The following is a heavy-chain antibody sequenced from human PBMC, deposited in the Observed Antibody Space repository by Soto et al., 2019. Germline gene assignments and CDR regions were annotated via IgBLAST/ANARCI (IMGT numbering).Heavy chain of an antibody. CDR3: TRDAPGERPYYFYYYGMDV. CDR2: IYSGGKT. Sequence: AGESLKISCAASGLSVSTNFMSWVRQAPGKGLEWLAVIYSGGKTFYADSVKGRFTISKDNSKNTLSPQMNSLRAEDTAVYYCTRDAPGERPYYFYYYGMDVWGQGTTVTVSS. J-gene: IGHJ6*02. V-gene: IGHV3-53*01. CDR1: GLSVSTNF.